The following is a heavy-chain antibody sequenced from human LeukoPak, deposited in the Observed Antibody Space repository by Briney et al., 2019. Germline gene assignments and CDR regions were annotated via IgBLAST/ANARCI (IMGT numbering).Heavy chain of an antibody. Sequence: GSLRLSCATSGFTFSSYAMSWVRQAPGKGLEWIGEIYHSGSTNYNPSLKSRVTISVDKSKNQLSLRLNSVTAADTAVYYCVSNGWYSLEYWGQGTLVTVSS. CDR2: IYHSGST. V-gene: IGHV4-4*02. J-gene: IGHJ4*02. CDR1: GFTFSSYAM. D-gene: IGHD6-19*01. CDR3: VSNGWYSLEY.